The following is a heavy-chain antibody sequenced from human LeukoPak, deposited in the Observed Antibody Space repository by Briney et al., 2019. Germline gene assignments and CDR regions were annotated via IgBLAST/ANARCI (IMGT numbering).Heavy chain of an antibody. CDR1: GGSISSGDYY. CDR2: IYYSGST. V-gene: IGHV4-30-4*01. D-gene: IGHD2-15*01. J-gene: IGHJ5*02. CDR3: ARGLLGDIVVVEFDP. Sequence: SETLSLTCTVSGGSISSGDYYWRWIRQPPGKGLEWIGYIYYSGSTYYNPSLKSRVTISVGTSKNQFSLKLSSVTAADTAVYYCARGLLGDIVVVEFDPWGQGTLVTVSS.